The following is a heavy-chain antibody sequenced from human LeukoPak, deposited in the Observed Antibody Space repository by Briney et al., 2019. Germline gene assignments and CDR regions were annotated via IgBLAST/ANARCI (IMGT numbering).Heavy chain of an antibody. Sequence: PGRSLRLSCAASGFTFSDSYMSWIRQAPGKGLEWLSYISGGGSTKYYADSVKGRFTISRDNAKNSLYLQMNSLRAEDTAVYYCARDYDINSSGYLGNDYWGQGTLVTVSS. CDR2: ISGGGSTK. CDR3: ARDYDINSSGYLGNDY. V-gene: IGHV3-11*04. D-gene: IGHD3-22*01. CDR1: GFTFSDSY. J-gene: IGHJ4*02.